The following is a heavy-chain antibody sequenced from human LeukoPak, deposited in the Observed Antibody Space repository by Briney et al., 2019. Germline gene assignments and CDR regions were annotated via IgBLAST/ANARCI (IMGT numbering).Heavy chain of an antibody. CDR1: GFTFSSYG. CDR2: ISGSGGST. J-gene: IGHJ6*03. CDR3: AKGGYYDSSGYYSYYYYMDV. D-gene: IGHD3-22*01. V-gene: IGHV3-23*01. Sequence: GGSLRLSCAASGFTFSSYGMSWVRQAPGKGLEWVSAISGSGGSTYYADSVKGRFTISRDNSKNTLYLQMNSLRAEDTAVYYCAKGGYYDSSGYYSYYYYMDVWGKGTTVTISS.